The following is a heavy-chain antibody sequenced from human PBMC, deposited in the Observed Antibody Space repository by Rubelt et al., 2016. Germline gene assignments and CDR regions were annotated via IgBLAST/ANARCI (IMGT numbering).Heavy chain of an antibody. CDR2: IHPGDSDP. J-gene: IGHJ3*02. Sequence: EVQLVQSGAEVKKPGESLKISCKGSGYSFTSYWIGWVRQMPGKGLEWMGLIHPGDSDPRYSPSFQGQVTISADKSISTAYLQWSSLKASDTAMYYCASLSSSSHDAFDIWGQGTMVTVSS. CDR3: ASLSSSSHDAFDI. CDR1: GYSFTSYW. V-gene: IGHV5-51*01. D-gene: IGHD6-6*01.